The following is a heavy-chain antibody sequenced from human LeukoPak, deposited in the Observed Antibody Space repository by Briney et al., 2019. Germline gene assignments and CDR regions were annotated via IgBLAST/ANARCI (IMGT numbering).Heavy chain of an antibody. V-gene: IGHV3-23*01. J-gene: IGHJ6*02. CDR2: ISGSGGST. CDR1: GFTFSSYA. CDR3: AREEGTTVTTESGEYYYYGMDV. Sequence: GGSLRLSCAASGFTFSSYAMSWVRQAPGKGLEWVSAISGSGGSTYYADSVKGRFTISRDNSKNTLYLQMNSLRAEDTAVYYCAREEGTTVTTESGEYYYYGMDVWGQGTTVTVSS. D-gene: IGHD4-17*01.